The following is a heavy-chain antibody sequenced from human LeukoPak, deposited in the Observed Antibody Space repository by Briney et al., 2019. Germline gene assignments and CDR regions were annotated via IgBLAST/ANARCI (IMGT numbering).Heavy chain of an antibody. D-gene: IGHD3-9*01. CDR1: GGSISSSSYY. Sequence: SETLSLTCTVSGGSISSSSYYWGWIRQPPGKGLEWIGSIYYSGSTYYNPSLKSRVTISVDTSKNQFSLRLSSVTAADTAVYYCARVHILTGYKPLYYFDYWGQGTLVTVSS. CDR3: ARVHILTGYKPLYYFDY. J-gene: IGHJ4*02. CDR2: IYYSGST. V-gene: IGHV4-39*01.